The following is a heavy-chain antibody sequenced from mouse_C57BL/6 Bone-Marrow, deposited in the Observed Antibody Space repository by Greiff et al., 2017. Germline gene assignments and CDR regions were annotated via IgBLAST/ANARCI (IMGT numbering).Heavy chain of an antibody. CDR1: GYTFTNYW. CDR3: ARSYDCDDYTVDY. Sequence: QVQLQQPGAELVKPGASVKLSCKASGYTFTNYWMHWVKQRPGQGLEWIGMMHPNGGSPDYNEKFKSEATLSVDKSSRTAYMELSSLTSEDSAVYYCARSYDCDDYTVDYGGRGTGVTVSA. CDR2: MHPNGGSP. J-gene: IGHJ4*01. D-gene: IGHD2-4*01. V-gene: IGHV1-64*01.